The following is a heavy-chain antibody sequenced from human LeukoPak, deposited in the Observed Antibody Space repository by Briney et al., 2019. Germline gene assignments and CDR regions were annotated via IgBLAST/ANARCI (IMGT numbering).Heavy chain of an antibody. Sequence: SETLSLTCAVYGGSFSGYYWSWIRQPPGKGLEWIGEINHSGSTNYNPSLKSRVTISVDTSKNQFSLKLSSVTAADTAVYYCAGGGGNYDFWSGYSVYYFDYWGQGTLVTVSS. J-gene: IGHJ4*02. CDR3: AGGGGNYDFWSGYSVYYFDY. D-gene: IGHD3-3*01. CDR2: INHSGST. V-gene: IGHV4-34*01. CDR1: GGSFSGYY.